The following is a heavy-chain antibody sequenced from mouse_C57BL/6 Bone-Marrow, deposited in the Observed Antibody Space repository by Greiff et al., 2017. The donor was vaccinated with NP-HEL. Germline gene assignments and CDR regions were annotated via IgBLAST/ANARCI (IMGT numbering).Heavy chain of an antibody. V-gene: IGHV1-72*01. CDR2: IDPNSGGT. J-gene: IGHJ1*03. Sequence: QVQLQQPGAELVKPGASVKLSCKASGYTFTSYWMHWVKQRPGRGLEWIGRIDPNSGGTKYNEKFKSKATLTVDKPSSTAYMQLSSLTSEDSAVYDCARYAEGYYYGDWYFDVWGTGTTVTVSS. CDR3: ARYAEGYYYGDWYFDV. CDR1: GYTFTSYW. D-gene: IGHD1-1*01.